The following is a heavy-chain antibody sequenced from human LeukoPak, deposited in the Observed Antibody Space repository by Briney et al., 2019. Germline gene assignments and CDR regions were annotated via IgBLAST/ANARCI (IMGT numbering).Heavy chain of an antibody. CDR1: GYTFTGHY. CDR3: ARDGGSYPYYFDY. Sequence: GASVKVSCKASGYTFTGHYLHWVRQVPGQGLEWMGWINPKNAATNYAQKFQGRVTMTTDTSTSTAYMELRSLRSDDTAVYYCARDGGSYPYYFDYRGQGTLVTVSS. D-gene: IGHD1-26*01. J-gene: IGHJ4*02. V-gene: IGHV1-2*02. CDR2: INPKNAAT.